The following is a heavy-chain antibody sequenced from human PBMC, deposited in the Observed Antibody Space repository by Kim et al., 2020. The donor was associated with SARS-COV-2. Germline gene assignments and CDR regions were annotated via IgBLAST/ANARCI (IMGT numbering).Heavy chain of an antibody. Sequence: ASVKVSCKVSGYTLTELSMHWVRQAPGKGLEWMGGFDPEDGETIYAQKFQGRVTMTEDTSTDTAYMELSSLRSEDTAVYYCATGGPLVGATEDYYYGMDVWGQGTTVTVSS. D-gene: IGHD1-26*01. V-gene: IGHV1-24*01. CDR2: FDPEDGET. J-gene: IGHJ6*02. CDR3: ATGGPLVGATEDYYYGMDV. CDR1: GYTLTELS.